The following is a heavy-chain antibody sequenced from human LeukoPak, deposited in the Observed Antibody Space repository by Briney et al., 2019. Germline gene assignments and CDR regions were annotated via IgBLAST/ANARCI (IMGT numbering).Heavy chain of an antibody. V-gene: IGHV4-34*01. Sequence: SETLSLTCAVYGGSFSGYYWSWIRRAPGKGLEWIGEINHRGSTNYNPSLKSRVTISVDPSKNQFSLKLSSVTAADTAMYYCARDGTTFEYWGQGTLVTVSS. CDR1: GGSFSGYY. CDR3: ARDGTTFEY. CDR2: INHRGST. J-gene: IGHJ4*02. D-gene: IGHD1-1*01.